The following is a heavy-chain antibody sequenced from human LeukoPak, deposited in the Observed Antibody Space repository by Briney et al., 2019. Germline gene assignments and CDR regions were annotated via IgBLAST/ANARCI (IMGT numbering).Heavy chain of an antibody. D-gene: IGHD1-26*01. Sequence: SETLSLTCTVSGDSISSSSYYWGWIRQPPGKGLEWIGSIYYSGSTYFNPSLKSRVTISVDTSKNQFSLKLSSVTAADTAVYYCARPRLGATPFDAFDIWGQGTMVTVSS. V-gene: IGHV4-39*07. CDR1: GDSISSSSYY. CDR3: ARPRLGATPFDAFDI. CDR2: IYYSGST. J-gene: IGHJ3*02.